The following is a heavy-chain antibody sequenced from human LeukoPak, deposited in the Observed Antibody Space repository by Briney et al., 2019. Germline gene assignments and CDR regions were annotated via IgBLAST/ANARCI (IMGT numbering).Heavy chain of an antibody. D-gene: IGHD6-13*01. CDR2: INVNGAAM. Sequence: KSGGSLRLSCAASGFSFKDYYFSWIRQAPGKGLEWVSFINVNGAAMYYADSVKGRFTISRDNAKNSVYLEMNTLRAEDTAVYYCARGPRILAAGSHYFDYWGQGSLVTVSS. CDR3: ARGPRILAAGSHYFDY. CDR1: GFSFKDYY. V-gene: IGHV3-11*01. J-gene: IGHJ4*02.